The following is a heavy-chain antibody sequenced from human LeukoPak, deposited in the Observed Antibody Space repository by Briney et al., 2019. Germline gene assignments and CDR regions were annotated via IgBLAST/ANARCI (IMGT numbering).Heavy chain of an antibody. CDR1: GLTFSNYA. V-gene: IGHV3-30-3*01. CDR3: ARSYCGGDCYSTFDY. CDR2: ISYDGINK. Sequence: GGSLRLSCAASGLTFSNYAIHWVRQAPGRGLEWVAVISYDGINKYYADSVKGRFTISRDNSKSTLSLQMSSLRAEDTAIYYCARSYCGGDCYSTFDYWGQGTLVTVSS. D-gene: IGHD2-21*02. J-gene: IGHJ4*02.